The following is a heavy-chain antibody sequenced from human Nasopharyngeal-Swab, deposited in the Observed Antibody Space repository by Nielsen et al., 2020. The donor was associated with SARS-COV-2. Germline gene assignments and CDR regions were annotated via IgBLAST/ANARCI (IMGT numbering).Heavy chain of an antibody. CDR2: IVGSGDISGSGGNT. CDR1: GYSFRTYG. V-gene: IGHV3-23*01. CDR3: AKDLRGPYFF. D-gene: IGHD2/OR15-2a*01. Sequence: GESLKISCVASGYSFRTYGMSWVRQAPGKRLEWVAAIVGSGDISGSGGNTYYADSVKGRFTISRDNSKNTLSLQMNSLRAEDTAVYYCAKDLRGPYFFWGQGTLVTVSS. J-gene: IGHJ4*02.